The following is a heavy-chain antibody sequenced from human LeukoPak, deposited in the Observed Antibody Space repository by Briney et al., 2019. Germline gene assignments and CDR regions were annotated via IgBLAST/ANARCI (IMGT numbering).Heavy chain of an antibody. Sequence: SETLSLTCTVSGGSISSSSYYWGWIRQPPGKGLEWTGYIYYTGSTNYNPSLKSRVTISVDKSKNQFSLKLSSVTVADTDVYYCARIGYDYVWGSYRYPDYWGQGTLVTVSS. D-gene: IGHD3-16*02. V-gene: IGHV4-61*05. CDR1: GGSISSSSYY. CDR2: IYYTGST. J-gene: IGHJ4*02. CDR3: ARIGYDYVWGSYRYPDY.